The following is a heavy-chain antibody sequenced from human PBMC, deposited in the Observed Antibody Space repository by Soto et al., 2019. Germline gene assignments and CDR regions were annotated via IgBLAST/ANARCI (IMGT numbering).Heavy chain of an antibody. CDR3: AKAEEQLVRTANWFDP. V-gene: IGHV3-23*01. D-gene: IGHD6-6*01. CDR1: GFTFSSYA. CDR2: ISGSGGST. J-gene: IGHJ5*02. Sequence: VGSLRLSCAASGFTFSSYAMSWVRQAPGKGLEWVSAISGSGGSTYYADSVKGRFTISRDNSKNTLYLQMNSLRAEDTAVYYCAKAEEQLVRTANWFDPWGQGTLVTVSS.